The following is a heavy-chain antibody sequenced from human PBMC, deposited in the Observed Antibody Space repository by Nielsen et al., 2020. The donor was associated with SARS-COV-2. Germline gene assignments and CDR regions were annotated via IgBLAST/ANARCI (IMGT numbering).Heavy chain of an antibody. D-gene: IGHD3-22*01. Sequence: GGSLRLSCAASGFTFSSYSMNWVRQAPGKGLEWVSSISSSSSYIYYADSVKGRFTISRDNAKNSLYLQMNSLRAEDTAVYYCARLAKTYYYDSSGYFDYWGQGTLVTVSS. CDR1: GFTFSSYS. V-gene: IGHV3-21*01. CDR3: ARLAKTYYYDSSGYFDY. CDR2: ISSSSSYI. J-gene: IGHJ4*02.